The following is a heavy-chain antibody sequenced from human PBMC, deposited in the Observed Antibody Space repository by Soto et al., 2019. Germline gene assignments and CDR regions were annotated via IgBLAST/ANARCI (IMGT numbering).Heavy chain of an antibody. CDR2: IYWDADR. CDR1: GFSLSTSGVG. D-gene: IGHD1-1*01. CDR3: AHIPWTGTKAYCDY. V-gene: IGHV2-5*02. J-gene: IGHJ4*02. Sequence: QITLKESTPTLVKPTQTLTLTCTFSGFSLSTSGVGVGWIRQPPGKALEWLALIYWDADRRYSPSLKSRLTITKDTSKNQVVLTMTNIDPVDTATYYGAHIPWTGTKAYCDYWGQGTLVTVSS.